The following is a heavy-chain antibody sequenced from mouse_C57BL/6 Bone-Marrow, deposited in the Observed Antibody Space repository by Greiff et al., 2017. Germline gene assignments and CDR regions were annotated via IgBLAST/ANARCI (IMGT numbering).Heavy chain of an antibody. J-gene: IGHJ3*01. Sequence: QVQLQQSGAELARPGASVKLSCKASGYTFTSYGISWVKQRTGQGLEWIGEIYPRSGNTYYNEKFKGKATLTAVKSSSTAYMELRSLTSEDSAVYFCARGTTVVAEGFAYWGQGTLVTVSA. CDR1: GYTFTSYG. V-gene: IGHV1-81*01. CDR3: ARGTTVVAEGFAY. CDR2: IYPRSGNT. D-gene: IGHD1-1*01.